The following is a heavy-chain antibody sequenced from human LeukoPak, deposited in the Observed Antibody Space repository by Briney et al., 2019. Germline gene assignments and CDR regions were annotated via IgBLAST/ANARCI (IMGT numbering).Heavy chain of an antibody. CDR2: MNPNSGNT. CDR1: GYTFTSYD. Sequence: ASVKVSCKASGYTFTSYDINWVRQATGQGLEWMGWMNPNSGNTGYAQKFQGRVTMTRNTSISTAYMELSSLRSEDTAVYYCARGRYCSRTSCYHASDYWGQGTLVTVSS. V-gene: IGHV1-8*01. CDR3: ARGRYCSRTSCYHASDY. D-gene: IGHD2-2*01. J-gene: IGHJ4*02.